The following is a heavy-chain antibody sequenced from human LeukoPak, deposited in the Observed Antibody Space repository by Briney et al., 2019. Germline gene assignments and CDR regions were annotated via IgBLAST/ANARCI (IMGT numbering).Heavy chain of an antibody. CDR1: GGSISSSSYY. Sequence: SETLSLTCTVSGGSISSSSYYWGWIRQPPGKGLEWIGSIYYSGSTYYNPSLKSRVTISVDTSKNQFSLKLSSVTAADTAVYYCARGLIAAAGKGDWFDPWGQGTLVTVSS. CDR2: IYYSGST. J-gene: IGHJ5*02. D-gene: IGHD6-13*01. V-gene: IGHV4-39*07. CDR3: ARGLIAAAGKGDWFDP.